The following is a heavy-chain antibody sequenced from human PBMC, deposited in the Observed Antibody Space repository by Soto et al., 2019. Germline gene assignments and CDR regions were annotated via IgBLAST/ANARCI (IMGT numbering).Heavy chain of an antibody. CDR1: GFTFSSYW. Sequence: GGSLSLSCAASGFTFSSYWMHWFRQAPGKGLGWVSRINSDGSSTSYADSVKGRFTISRDNPKNTLYLQMNSLRAEDTAVYYCARRPDAFDIWGQGTMVTVSS. J-gene: IGHJ3*02. CDR2: INSDGSST. CDR3: ARRPDAFDI. V-gene: IGHV3-74*01.